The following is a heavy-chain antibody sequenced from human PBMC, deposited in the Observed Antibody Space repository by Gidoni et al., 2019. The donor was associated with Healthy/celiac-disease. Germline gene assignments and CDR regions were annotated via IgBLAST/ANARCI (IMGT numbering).Heavy chain of an antibody. V-gene: IGHV1-3*01. CDR3: ARSATMIVLNWFDP. CDR2: INAGNGNT. D-gene: IGHD3-22*01. J-gene: IGHJ5*02. Sequence: QVQLVQSGAEVKKPAASVTVSCKASGYTVTSYAMHWVRQAPGQRLEWMGWINAGNGNTKYSQKFQGRVTITRDTSASTAYMELSSLRSEDTAVYYCARSATMIVLNWFDPWGQGTLVTVSS. CDR1: GYTVTSYA.